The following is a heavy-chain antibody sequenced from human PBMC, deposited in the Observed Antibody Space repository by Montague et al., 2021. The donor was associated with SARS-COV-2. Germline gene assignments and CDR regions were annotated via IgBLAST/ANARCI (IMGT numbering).Heavy chain of an antibody. D-gene: IGHD3-16*02. CDR2: INHSGST. CDR3: ARGYDYVWGSYRYLHWFDP. J-gene: IGHJ5*02. CDR1: GGSFSGYD. Sequence: SETLSLTCAVYGGSFSGYDWSWIRQPPGKGLEWIGEINHSGSTNYNPSLKSRVTISVDTSKNQFSLKLSSVTAADTAVYYCARGYDYVWGSYRYLHWFDPWGQGTLVTVSS. V-gene: IGHV4-34*01.